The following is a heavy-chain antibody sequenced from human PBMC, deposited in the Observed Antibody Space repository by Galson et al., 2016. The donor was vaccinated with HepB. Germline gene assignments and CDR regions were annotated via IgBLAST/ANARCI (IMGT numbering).Heavy chain of an antibody. CDR2: ISGSGGNT. D-gene: IGHD4-17*01. Sequence: SLRLSCAASGFTFSSYAMSWVRQAPGEGLEWVSGISGSGGNTYYADSVKGRFTISRDNSKNTLYLQMNSLRADDTAVYYCAKGGDFSDAFDIWGQGTMVTVSS. CDR3: AKGGDFSDAFDI. V-gene: IGHV3-23*01. J-gene: IGHJ3*02. CDR1: GFTFSSYA.